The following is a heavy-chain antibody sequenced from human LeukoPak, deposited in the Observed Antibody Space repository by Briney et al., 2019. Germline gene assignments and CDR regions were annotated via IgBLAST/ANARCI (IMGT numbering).Heavy chain of an antibody. J-gene: IGHJ4*02. CDR3: VIRGDNYAYDN. CDR2: ITNNGGST. Sequence: PGGSLRLSCSASGFTFSRYPMHWVRQPPGKGLEYVSGITNNGGSTYYADSAKGRFTISRDNSKNTLYLQLNSLRGEDTAVYYCVIRGDNYAYDNWGQGTLVTVSS. CDR1: GFTFSRYP. D-gene: IGHD5-18*01. V-gene: IGHV3-64D*06.